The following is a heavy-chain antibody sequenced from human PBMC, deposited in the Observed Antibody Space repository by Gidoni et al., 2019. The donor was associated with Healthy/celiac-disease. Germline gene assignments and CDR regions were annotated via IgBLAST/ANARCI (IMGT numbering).Heavy chain of an antibody. J-gene: IGHJ6*02. CDR2: IYYSGSP. V-gene: IGHV4-59*01. CDR3: ARGGGGRYYYYYGMDV. Sequence: QVQLQESGPGLVKPSETLSLTCTVSGCSISSYYWSWIRQPPGKGLEWIGYIYYSGSPNYNPSLKSRVLISLDTSKNEFSLKLSSVTAADTAVYYCARGGGGRYYYYYGMDVWGQGTTVTVSS. CDR1: GCSISSYY.